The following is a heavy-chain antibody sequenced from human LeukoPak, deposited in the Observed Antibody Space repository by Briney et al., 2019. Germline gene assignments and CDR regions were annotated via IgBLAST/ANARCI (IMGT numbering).Heavy chain of an antibody. CDR2: IRSKAYGGTT. V-gene: IGHV3-49*04. CDR3: TRALIVGATTPDY. J-gene: IGHJ4*02. Sequence: GRSLRLSCTASGFTFGDYAMSWVRQAPGKGLEWVGFIRSKAYGGTTEYAASVNGRFTISRDDSKSIAYLQMNSLKTEDTAVYYCTRALIVGATTPDYWGQGTLATVSS. CDR1: GFTFGDYA. D-gene: IGHD1-26*01.